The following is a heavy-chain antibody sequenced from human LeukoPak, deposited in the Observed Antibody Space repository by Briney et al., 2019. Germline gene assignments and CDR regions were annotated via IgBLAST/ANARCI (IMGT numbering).Heavy chain of an antibody. CDR2: INHSGST. J-gene: IGHJ4*02. Sequence: ASETLSLTCAVYGGSFSGYYWNWIRQPPGKGLEWIGEINHSGSTNYNPSLKSRVTISVDTSKNQFSLKLSSVTAADTAVYYCAREGWAARFDYWGQGTLVTVSS. D-gene: IGHD6-6*01. V-gene: IGHV4-34*01. CDR3: AREGWAARFDY. CDR1: GGSFSGYY.